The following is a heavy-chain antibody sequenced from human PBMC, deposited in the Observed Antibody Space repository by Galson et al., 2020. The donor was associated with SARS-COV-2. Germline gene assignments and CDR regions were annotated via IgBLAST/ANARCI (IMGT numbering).Heavy chain of an antibody. D-gene: IGHD3-22*01. J-gene: IGHJ4*02. V-gene: IGHV3-74*01. CDR3: TRHSSGDY. CDR1: GFSLSDYW. Sequence: GGSPRLSCAAPGFSLSDYWMHWLRQAPGKGLVWVPRLNSYGNSTNYADSVRGRFTVSRDNAKNVLYLQMNSLRAEDTAVYYCTRHSSGDYWGQGTLVTVSP. CDR2: LNSYGNST.